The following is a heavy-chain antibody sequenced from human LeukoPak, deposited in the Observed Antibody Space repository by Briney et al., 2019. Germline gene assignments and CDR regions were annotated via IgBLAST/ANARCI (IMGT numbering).Heavy chain of an antibody. CDR2: MSYDGSNK. V-gene: IGHV3-30*18. Sequence: GGSLRLSCAASGFTFSSYGMHWVRQAPGKGLEWVAVMSYDGSNKYYADSVKGRFTISRDNSKNTLYLQMNSLRAEDTAVYYCAKSWFDPWGQGTLVTVSS. CDR1: GFTFSSYG. CDR3: AKSWFDP. J-gene: IGHJ5*02.